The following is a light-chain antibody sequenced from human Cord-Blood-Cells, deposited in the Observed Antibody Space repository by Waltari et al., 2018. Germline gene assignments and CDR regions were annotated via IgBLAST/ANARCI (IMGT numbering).Light chain of an antibody. CDR1: SGSVCTSYY. Sequence: QTVVTQEPSFSVSPGGTVTLTCGLSSGSVCTSYYPSWYQQTPGQAPRTLIYSTNTRSSGVPDRFTGSILGNKAALTITGAQADDESDYYCVLYMGSGIWVFGGGTKLTVL. V-gene: IGLV8-61*01. CDR3: VLYMGSGIWV. J-gene: IGLJ3*02. CDR2: STN.